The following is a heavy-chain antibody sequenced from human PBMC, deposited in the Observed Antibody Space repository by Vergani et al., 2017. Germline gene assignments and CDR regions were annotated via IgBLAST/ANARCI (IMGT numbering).Heavy chain of an antibody. CDR2: ISAYNGNT. Sequence: QVQLVQSGAEVKKPGASVKVSCKASGYPFTSYGISWVRQAPGQGLEWMGWISAYNGNTNYAQKLQGRVTMTTDTSTSTAYMELSSLRSEDTAVYYCAREVTAILLQPHFDYWGQGTLVTVSS. CDR1: GYPFTSYG. V-gene: IGHV1-18*01. CDR3: AREVTAILLQPHFDY. D-gene: IGHD2-21*02. J-gene: IGHJ4*02.